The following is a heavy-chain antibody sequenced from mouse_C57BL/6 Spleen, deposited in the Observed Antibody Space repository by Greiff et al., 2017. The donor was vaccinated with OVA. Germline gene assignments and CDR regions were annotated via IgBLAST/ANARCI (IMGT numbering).Heavy chain of an antibody. D-gene: IGHD3-3*01. J-gene: IGHJ2*01. Sequence: VQLQQSGAELVRPGASVKLSCKASGYTFTDYYINWVKQRPGQGLEWIARIYPGSGNTYYNEKFKGKATLTAEKSSSTAYMQLSSLTSEDSAVYFCARGDLHFDYWGQGTTLTVSS. CDR1: GYTFTDYY. V-gene: IGHV1-76*01. CDR2: IYPGSGNT. CDR3: ARGDLHFDY.